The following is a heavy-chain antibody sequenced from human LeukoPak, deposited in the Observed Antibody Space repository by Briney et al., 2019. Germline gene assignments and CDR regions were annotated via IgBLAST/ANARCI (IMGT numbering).Heavy chain of an antibody. V-gene: IGHV1-2*06. CDR3: ARARGYSYENYFDY. D-gene: IGHD5-18*01. Sequence: ASVKVSCKASGYTFTGYYMHWVRQAPGQGLEWMGRINPNSGGTNYAQKFQGRVTMTRDTSISTAYMELSRLRSDDTAVFYCARARGYSYENYFDYWGQGTLVTVSS. CDR2: INPNSGGT. J-gene: IGHJ4*02. CDR1: GYTFTGYY.